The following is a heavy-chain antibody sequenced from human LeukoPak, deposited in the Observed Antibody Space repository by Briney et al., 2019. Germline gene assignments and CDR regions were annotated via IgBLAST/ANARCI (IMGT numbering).Heavy chain of an antibody. Sequence: PSETLSLTCTVSGGSISSSSYYWGWIRQPPGKGLEWIGSIYYSGSTYYNPFLKSRVTISVDTSKNQFSLKLSSVTAADTAVYYCASSIVGATIPFDYWGQGTLVTVSS. CDR2: IYYSGST. D-gene: IGHD1-26*01. J-gene: IGHJ4*02. V-gene: IGHV4-39*01. CDR1: GGSISSSSYY. CDR3: ASSIVGATIPFDY.